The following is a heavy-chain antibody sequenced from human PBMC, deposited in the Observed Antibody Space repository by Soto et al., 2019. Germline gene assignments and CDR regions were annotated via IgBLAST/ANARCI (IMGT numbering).Heavy chain of an antibody. Sequence: ASVKVSCKASGYTLTGYYMHWVRQAPGQGLEWMGWINPNSGGTNYAQKFQGRVTMTRDTSISTAYMELTRLRSDDTAVYYCARERLARPEACDIWGQGTMVTVSS. CDR2: INPNSGGT. CDR3: ARERLARPEACDI. J-gene: IGHJ3*02. CDR1: GYTLTGYY. V-gene: IGHV1-2*02. D-gene: IGHD1-1*01.